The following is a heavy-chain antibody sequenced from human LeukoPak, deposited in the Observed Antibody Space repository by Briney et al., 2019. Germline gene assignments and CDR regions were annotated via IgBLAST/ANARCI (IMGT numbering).Heavy chain of an antibody. CDR2: ISAYNGNT. Sequence: WISAYNGNTNYAQKLQGRVTMTTDTSTSTAYMELRSLRSDDTAVYYCARDGAAAALDWFDPWGQGTLVTVSS. V-gene: IGHV1-18*01. CDR3: ARDGAAAALDWFDP. J-gene: IGHJ5*02. D-gene: IGHD6-13*01.